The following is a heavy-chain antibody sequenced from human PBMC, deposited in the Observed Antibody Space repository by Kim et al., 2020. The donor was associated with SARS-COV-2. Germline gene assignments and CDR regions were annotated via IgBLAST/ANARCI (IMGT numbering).Heavy chain of an antibody. CDR2: IRSKAYGGTT. Sequence: GGSLRLSCTASGFTFGDYAMSWFRQAPGKGLEWISFIRSKAYGGTTEYAASVKGRFTISRDDSKSIAYLQMNSLKTEDTAVYYCTSADYDSSGYYFDYWGQGTLVTVSS. D-gene: IGHD3-22*01. J-gene: IGHJ4*02. V-gene: IGHV3-49*03. CDR1: GFTFGDYA. CDR3: TSADYDSSGYYFDY.